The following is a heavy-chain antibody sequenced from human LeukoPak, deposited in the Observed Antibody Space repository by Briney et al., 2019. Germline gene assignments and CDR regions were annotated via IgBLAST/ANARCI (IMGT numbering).Heavy chain of an antibody. CDR2: INPNSGGT. Sequence: GASVKVSCKASGYTFTGYYMHWVRQAPGQGLEWMGWINPNSGGTNYAQKFQGRVTMTRDTSISTAYMELSRLRSDDTAVYYCARAPTINYYNSSGTGTAFDIWGQGTMVTVSS. CDR3: ARAPTINYYNSSGTGTAFDI. D-gene: IGHD3-22*01. V-gene: IGHV1-2*02. J-gene: IGHJ3*02. CDR1: GYTFTGYY.